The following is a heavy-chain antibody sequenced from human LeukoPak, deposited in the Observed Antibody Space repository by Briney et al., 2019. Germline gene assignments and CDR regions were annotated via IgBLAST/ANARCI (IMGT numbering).Heavy chain of an antibody. V-gene: IGHV3-23*01. CDR2: IVGSVGST. Sequence: GGSLRRSCAASGFTFSSYAMSWVRQAPGKGLEWVSSIVGSVGSTYYADSVKGRFTISRDNSKNTLYLQMNSLRAEDTAVYYCATGNLRRYFDYWGQGTLVTVSS. CDR1: GFTFSSYA. CDR3: ATGNLRRYFDY. D-gene: IGHD3-3*01. J-gene: IGHJ4*02.